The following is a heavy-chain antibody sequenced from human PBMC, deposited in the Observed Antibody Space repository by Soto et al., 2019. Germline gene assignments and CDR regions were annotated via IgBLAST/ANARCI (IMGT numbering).Heavy chain of an antibody. CDR2: VVPIFGTS. V-gene: IGHV1-69*01. D-gene: IGHD2-8*01. CDR3: AQHLAQSALGFGVTYFDF. J-gene: IGHJ4*02. Sequence: QLELVQSGAEMKKPGSSVKVSCKASGGIPTSYAISWVRQAPGQGIEWMGGVVPIFGTSNYAQRFQGRLTITADESTRTAYMDLSSLRSEDTAVYFCAQHLAQSALGFGVTYFDFWGQGTLVTVSS. CDR1: GGIPTSYA.